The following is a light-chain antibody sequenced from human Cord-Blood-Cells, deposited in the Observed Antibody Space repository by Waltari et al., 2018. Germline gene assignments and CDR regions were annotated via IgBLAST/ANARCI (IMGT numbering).Light chain of an antibody. CDR3: QQYNSYSWT. V-gene: IGKV1-5*03. CDR1: QSISSW. CDR2: KAS. J-gene: IGKJ1*01. Sequence: DIQLTQSPSSLPHSVGDRVTNTCRASQSISSWLAWYQQKPGKAPKLLIYKASSLESGVPSRFSGSGSGTEFTLTISSLQPDDFATYYCQQYNSYSWTFGQGTKVEIK.